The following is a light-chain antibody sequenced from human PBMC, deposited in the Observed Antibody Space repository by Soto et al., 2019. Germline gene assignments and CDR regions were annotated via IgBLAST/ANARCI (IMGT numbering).Light chain of an antibody. CDR3: QQYNSYSRT. CDR1: QSISTS. CDR2: KAS. J-gene: IGKJ1*01. Sequence: ETQMTQSPASLSVSPGDRVTVSCRASQSISTSLAWYQQKPGKAPKLLIYKASSLESGVPSRFSGSGSGTEFTLTISSLQPDDFATDYCQQYNSYSRTFGQGTKVDI. V-gene: IGKV1-5*03.